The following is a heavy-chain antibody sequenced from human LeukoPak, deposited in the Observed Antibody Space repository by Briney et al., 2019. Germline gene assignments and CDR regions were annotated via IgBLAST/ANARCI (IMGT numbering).Heavy chain of an antibody. D-gene: IGHD3-22*01. V-gene: IGHV3-74*01. CDR2: IKSDGKT. CDR1: GCTFSRYW. CDR3: ARAPSEVGGYYPEYFRH. Sequence: GGSLRLSCEASGCTFSRYWMHWVRPAPGKGLVWVSRIKSDGKTNYADSVKGRFTISRDNAKNTVSLQMDSLRAEDTGVYYCARAPSEVGGYYPEYFRHWGQGTLVTVSS. J-gene: IGHJ1*01.